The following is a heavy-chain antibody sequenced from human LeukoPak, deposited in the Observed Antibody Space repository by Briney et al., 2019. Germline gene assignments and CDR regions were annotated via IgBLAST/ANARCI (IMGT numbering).Heavy chain of an antibody. D-gene: IGHD6-13*01. CDR1: GYSFTSYW. J-gene: IGHJ3*02. CDR2: IYPGDSDT. V-gene: IGHV5-51*01. CDR3: ARRRDSSSWGNAFDI. Sequence: GESLKISCKGSGYSFTSYWIGWVRQMPGKGLEWMGIIYPGDSDTRYSPSFQGQVTISADKSISTAYLQWSSLKASGTAMYYCARRRDSSSWGNAFDIWGQGTMVTVSS.